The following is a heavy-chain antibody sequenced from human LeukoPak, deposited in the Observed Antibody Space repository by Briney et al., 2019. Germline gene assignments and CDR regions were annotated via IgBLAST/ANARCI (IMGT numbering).Heavy chain of an antibody. CDR2: ISYDGSNK. V-gene: IGHV3-30*04. Sequence: GGSLRLSCAASGFTFSSYAMHWVRQAPGKGLEWVAVISYDGSNKYYADSVKGRFTISRDNSKNTLYLQMNSLRAEDAAVYYCAKADNWNHYYGMDVWGQGTTVTVSS. CDR3: AKADNWNHYYGMDV. D-gene: IGHD1-1*01. CDR1: GFTFSSYA. J-gene: IGHJ6*02.